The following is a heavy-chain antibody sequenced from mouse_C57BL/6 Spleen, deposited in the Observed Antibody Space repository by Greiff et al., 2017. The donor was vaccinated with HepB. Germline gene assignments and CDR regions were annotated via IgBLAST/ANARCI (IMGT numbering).Heavy chain of an antibody. CDR2: IDPSDSYT. V-gene: IGHV1-50*01. J-gene: IGHJ1*03. D-gene: IGHD1-1*02. Sequence: QVHVKQPGAELVKPGASVKLSCKASGYTFTSYWMQWVKQRPGQGLEWIGEIDPSDSYTNYNQKFKGKATLTVDTSSNTAYMQLSSLTSEDSAVYYYARGTIRYFDDWGTGTTVTVSS. CDR1: GYTFTSYW. CDR3: ARGTIRYFDD.